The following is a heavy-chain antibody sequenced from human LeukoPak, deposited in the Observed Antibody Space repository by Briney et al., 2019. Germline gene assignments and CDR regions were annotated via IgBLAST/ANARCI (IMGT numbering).Heavy chain of an antibody. CDR3: ARALSRLRLSSFDH. V-gene: IGHV1-2*02. D-gene: IGHD3-3*02. J-gene: IGHJ4*02. CDR2: INPNSGGT. Sequence: ASVKVSCKASVYTFTGYYIHWVRQAPGQGLEWMGWINPNSGGTNYAQNLEGRVTMTRDTSICTAYMELSSLTSDDTAVYYCARALSRLRLSSFDHWGQGTLIPVSS. CDR1: VYTFTGYY.